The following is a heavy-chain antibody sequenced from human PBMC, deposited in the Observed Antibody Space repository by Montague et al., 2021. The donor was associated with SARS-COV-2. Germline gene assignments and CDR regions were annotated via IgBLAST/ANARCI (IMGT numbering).Heavy chain of an antibody. CDR1: GGSFSTYY. J-gene: IGHJ4*02. D-gene: IGHD6-19*01. CDR3: ARGSRQWLVRPPHYYYFDY. Sequence: SETLSLTSAVYGGSFSTYYWAWIRQSPGKGLEWIGNIDHSGNTNYNPSLKSRVSISVDTSSSQFSLKLSSVTAADTAVYYCARGSRQWLVRPPHYYYFDYWGQGTLVTVSS. V-gene: IGHV4-34*01. CDR2: IDHSGNT.